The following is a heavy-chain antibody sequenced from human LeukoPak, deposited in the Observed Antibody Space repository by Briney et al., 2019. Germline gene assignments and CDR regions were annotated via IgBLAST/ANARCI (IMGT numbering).Heavy chain of an antibody. Sequence: PSETLSLTCTVSGGSVSSNSYYWSWLRQPPGKGLEWIGYIYFTGSTNYNPSLKSRVTISGDTSKNQFSLKVRSVTAADTAVYYCAKGGTPYYYGMDVWGQGTTVTVSS. J-gene: IGHJ6*02. V-gene: IGHV4-61*01. CDR1: GGSVSSNSYY. CDR2: IYFTGST. CDR3: AKGGTPYYYGMDV. D-gene: IGHD1-26*01.